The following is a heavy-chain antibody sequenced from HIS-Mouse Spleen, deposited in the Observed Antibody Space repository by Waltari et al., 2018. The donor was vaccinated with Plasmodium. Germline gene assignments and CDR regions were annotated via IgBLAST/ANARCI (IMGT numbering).Heavy chain of an antibody. CDR2: IKQDGSEK. V-gene: IGHV3-7*01. CDR3: ASSWYWYFDL. Sequence: EVQLVESGGGLVQPGGSLSLCCAASGFTFGSYWMSWVRQAPGKGLEWVANIKQDGSEKYYVDSVKGRFTISRDNAKNSLYLQMNSLRAEDTAVYYCASSWYWYFDLWGRGTLVTVSS. D-gene: IGHD6-13*01. CDR1: GFTFGSYW. J-gene: IGHJ2*01.